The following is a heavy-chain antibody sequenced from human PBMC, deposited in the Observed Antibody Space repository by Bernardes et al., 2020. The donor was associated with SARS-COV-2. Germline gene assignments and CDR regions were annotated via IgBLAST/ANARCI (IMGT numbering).Heavy chain of an antibody. Sequence: GSLRLSCAASGFTFSSYGMHWVRQAPGKGLEWVAVIWYDGSNKYYADSVKGRFTISRDNSKNTLYLQMNSLRAEDTAVYYCARETLNYDFWSGYYGMDVWGQGTTVTVSS. CDR2: IWYDGSNK. D-gene: IGHD3-3*01. CDR3: ARETLNYDFWSGYYGMDV. J-gene: IGHJ6*02. V-gene: IGHV3-33*01. CDR1: GFTFSSYG.